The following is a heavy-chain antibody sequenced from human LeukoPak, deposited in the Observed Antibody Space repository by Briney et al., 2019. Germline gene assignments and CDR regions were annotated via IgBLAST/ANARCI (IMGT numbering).Heavy chain of an antibody. Sequence: GGSLRLSCAASAFTFSTTWMHWVRRGPGKGLVWVSRINSDGSSTRHADSVKGRFTISRDNAKNMVYLQMNSLRAEDTAVYYCARDRDGPDYWGQGTLVTVSS. CDR2: INSDGSST. V-gene: IGHV3-74*01. D-gene: IGHD5-24*01. CDR1: AFTFSTTW. CDR3: ARDRDGPDY. J-gene: IGHJ4*02.